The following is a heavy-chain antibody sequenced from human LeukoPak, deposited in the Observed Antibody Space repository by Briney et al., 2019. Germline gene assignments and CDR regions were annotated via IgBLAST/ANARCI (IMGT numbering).Heavy chain of an antibody. Sequence: PGGSLRLSCAASGFTFSDYYMSWIRQAPGKGREWVSHISPGGDSISYGGSVKGRFTISRDNAKSSLYLQMNSLRVEDTAVYYCARRSSLDYWGQGTLVTVSS. J-gene: IGHJ4*02. D-gene: IGHD6-13*01. CDR2: ISPGGDSI. CDR1: GFTFSDYY. CDR3: ARRSSLDY. V-gene: IGHV3-11*01.